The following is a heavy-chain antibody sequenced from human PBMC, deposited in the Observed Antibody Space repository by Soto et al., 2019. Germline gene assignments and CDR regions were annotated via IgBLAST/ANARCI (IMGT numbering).Heavy chain of an antibody. CDR3: ARDYYGMDV. V-gene: IGHV4-30-2*06. Sequence: LSLTCTVSGGSISSGGYSWTWIRQSPGKGLEWIGYTYQSGSAYYNPSLKSRVTISVDRSKNQFSLNLTSVTAADTAVYYCARDYYGMDVWGQGTTVIVSS. J-gene: IGHJ6*02. CDR2: TYQSGSA. CDR1: GGSISSGGYS.